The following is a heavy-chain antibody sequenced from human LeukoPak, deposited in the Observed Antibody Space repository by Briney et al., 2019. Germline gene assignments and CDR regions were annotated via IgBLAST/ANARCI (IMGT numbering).Heavy chain of an antibody. CDR1: GGSFSGYY. Sequence: SETLSLTCAVYGGSFSGYYWSWIRQPPGKGLEWIGEINHSGSTNYNPSLKSRVTISVDTSKNQFSLNLISVTAADTAVYYCARDSGTTGEVKFDPWGREPWSPSPQ. D-gene: IGHD3-10*01. J-gene: IGHJ5*02. V-gene: IGHV4-34*01. CDR2: INHSGST. CDR3: ARDSGTTGEVKFDP.